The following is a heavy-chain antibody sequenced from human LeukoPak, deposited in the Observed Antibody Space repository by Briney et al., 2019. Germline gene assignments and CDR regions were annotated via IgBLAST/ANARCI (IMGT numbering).Heavy chain of an antibody. CDR3: ARRYYYGSGSYYKNSPHFDY. CDR2: INHSGST. J-gene: IGHJ4*02. V-gene: IGHV4-34*01. Sequence: SETLSLTCAVYGGSFSGYYWSWIRQPPGKGLEWIGEINHSGSTNYNPSLKSRVTISVDTSKNQFSLKLSSVTAADTAVYYCARRYYYGSGSYYKNSPHFDYWGQGTLVTVSS. CDR1: GGSFSGYY. D-gene: IGHD3-10*01.